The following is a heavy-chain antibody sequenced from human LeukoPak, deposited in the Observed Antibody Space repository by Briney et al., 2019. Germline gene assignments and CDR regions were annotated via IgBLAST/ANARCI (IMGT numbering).Heavy chain of an antibody. J-gene: IGHJ4*02. CDR3: ARLGFGDRRDY. CDR1: GYRFTTYW. V-gene: IGHV5-51*01. CDR2: IYPADSDT. D-gene: IGHD3-10*01. Sequence: KAGESLKISCQGSGYRFTTYWIGWVRQMPGRGLEWMATIYPADSDTRYSPSFQGQVTISADESIGTAYLQRSSLKAADTAIYYCARLGFGDRRDYWGQGTLVTVSS.